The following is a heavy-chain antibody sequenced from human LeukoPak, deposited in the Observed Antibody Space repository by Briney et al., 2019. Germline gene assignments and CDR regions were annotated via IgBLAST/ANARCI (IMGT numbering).Heavy chain of an antibody. V-gene: IGHV4-34*01. J-gene: IGHJ3*02. CDR1: GGSFSGYY. D-gene: IGHD6-13*01. CDR2: INHSGST. CDR3: ARRALAATGKDAFDI. Sequence: PSETLSLTCAVYGGSFSGYYWSWIRQPPGKGLEWIGEINHSGSTNYNPSLKSRVTISVDRSKNQISLKLSSVTAADTAIYYCARRALAATGKDAFDIWGQGTMVTVSS.